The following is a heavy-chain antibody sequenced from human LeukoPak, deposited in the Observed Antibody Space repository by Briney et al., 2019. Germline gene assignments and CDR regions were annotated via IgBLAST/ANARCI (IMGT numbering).Heavy chain of an antibody. V-gene: IGHV3-53*05. J-gene: IGHJ4*02. CDR2: IYSGGST. CDR3: ASGATGTLTATFDY. D-gene: IGHD1-1*01. Sequence: PGGSLRLSCAASGFTVSSNYMSWVRQAPGKGLEWVSVIYSGGSTYYADSVKGRFTISRDNSKNTLYLQMGSLRAEDMAVYYCASGATGTLTATFDYWGQGTLVTVSS. CDR1: GFTVSSNY.